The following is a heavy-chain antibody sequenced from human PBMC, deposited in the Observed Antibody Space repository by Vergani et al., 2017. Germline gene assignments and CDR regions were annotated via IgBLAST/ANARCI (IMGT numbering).Heavy chain of an antibody. Sequence: QVQLVQSGAEVKKPGSSVKVSCKASRGTFSSYTISWVRQAPGQGLEWMGGIIPIFGTANYAQKFQGRVTITADKSTSTAYMELSSLRSDDTAVYYCARDRSGLEWFSDYYYGMDVWGQGTTVTVSS. V-gene: IGHV1-69*08. CDR2: IIPIFGTA. J-gene: IGHJ6*02. D-gene: IGHD3-3*01. CDR3: ARDRSGLEWFSDYYYGMDV. CDR1: RGTFSSYT.